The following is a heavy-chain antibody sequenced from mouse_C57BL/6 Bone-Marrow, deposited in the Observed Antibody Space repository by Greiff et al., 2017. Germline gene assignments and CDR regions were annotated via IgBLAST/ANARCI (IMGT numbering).Heavy chain of an antibody. J-gene: IGHJ1*03. D-gene: IGHD2-1*01. Sequence: QVQLQQSGAELMKPGASVKLSCKATGYTFTGYWIEWVKQRPGHGLEWIGEILPGSGSTNYNEKFKGNATFTADTSSNTAYMQLSSLTTEDSAIYDCARRCNYDWYFGVWGTGTTVTVSS. V-gene: IGHV1-9*01. CDR2: ILPGSGST. CDR1: GYTFTGYW. CDR3: ARRCNYDWYFGV.